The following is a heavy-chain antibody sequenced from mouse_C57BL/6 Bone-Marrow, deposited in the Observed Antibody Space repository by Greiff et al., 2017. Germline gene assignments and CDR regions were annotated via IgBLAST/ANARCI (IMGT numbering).Heavy chain of an antibody. D-gene: IGHD3-1*01. CDR3: TRRHYNAMDY. CDR2: IDPETGGT. Sequence: VQLQQSGAELVRPGASVTLSCKASGYTFTDYEMHWVKQTPVHGLEWIGAIDPETGGTAYNQKFKGKAILTADKSSSTAYMELRSMTSEDTAVYYCTRRHYNAMDYWGQGTSVTVSS. V-gene: IGHV1-15*01. J-gene: IGHJ4*01. CDR1: GYTFTDYE.